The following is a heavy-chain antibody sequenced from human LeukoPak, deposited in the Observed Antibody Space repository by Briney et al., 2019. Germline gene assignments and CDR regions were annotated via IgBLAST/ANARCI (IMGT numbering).Heavy chain of an antibody. CDR3: ASSGGLNWFDP. Sequence: SETLSLTCTVSGGSISSSSYYWGWIRQPPGKGLAWIGSIYYSGSTYYNPSLKSRVTISVDTSKNQFSLKLSSVTAADTAVYYCASSGGLNWFDPWGQGTLVTVSS. CDR1: GGSISSSSYY. D-gene: IGHD5-12*01. CDR2: IYYSGST. V-gene: IGHV4-39*01. J-gene: IGHJ5*02.